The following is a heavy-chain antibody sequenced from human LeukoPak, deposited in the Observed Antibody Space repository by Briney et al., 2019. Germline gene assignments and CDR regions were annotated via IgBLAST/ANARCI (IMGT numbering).Heavy chain of an antibody. V-gene: IGHV4-39*01. CDR3: ARLASGSSIYYYYYMDV. J-gene: IGHJ6*03. Sequence: PSETLSLTCTVSGGSISSSSYYWGWIRQLPGKGLEWIGSIYYSGSTYYNPSLKSRVTISVDTSKNQFSLKLSSVTTADTAVYYCARLASGSSIYYYYYMDVWGKGTTVTVSS. CDR1: GGSISSSSYY. CDR2: IYYSGST. D-gene: IGHD3-10*01.